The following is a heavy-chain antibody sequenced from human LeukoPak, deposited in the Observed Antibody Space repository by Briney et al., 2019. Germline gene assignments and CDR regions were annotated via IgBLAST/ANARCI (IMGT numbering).Heavy chain of an antibody. J-gene: IGHJ4*02. V-gene: IGHV4-34*01. CDR3: ARGEGGGSCYLD. Sequence: SETLSLTCAVYGGSFSGYYWSWIRQPPGKGLEWIGEINHSGSTNYNPSLKSRVTISVDTSNNQFSLKLTSVTAADTAVYYCARGEGGGSCYLDWGQGNLVTVSS. D-gene: IGHD2-15*01. CDR2: INHSGST. CDR1: GGSFSGYY.